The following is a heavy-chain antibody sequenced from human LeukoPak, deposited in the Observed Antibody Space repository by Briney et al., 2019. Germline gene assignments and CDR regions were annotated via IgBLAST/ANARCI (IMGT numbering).Heavy chain of an antibody. CDR1: GFTFSSYG. CDR2: IWYDGSNK. CDR3: ARGSWTYLSPKIDY. J-gene: IGHJ4*02. V-gene: IGHV3-33*01. Sequence: PGGSLRLSCAASGFTFSSYGMHWVRQAPGKGLEWVAVIWYDGSNKYYADSVKGRFTISRDNSKNTLYLQMNSLRAEDTAVYYCARGSWTYLSPKIDYWGQGTLVTVSS. D-gene: IGHD3/OR15-3a*01.